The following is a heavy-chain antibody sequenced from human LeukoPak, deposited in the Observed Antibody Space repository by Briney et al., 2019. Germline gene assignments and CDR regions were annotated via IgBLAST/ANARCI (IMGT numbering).Heavy chain of an antibody. V-gene: IGHV1-18*01. CDR3: ARDRSGPFDS. CDR2: ISVYNGNT. J-gene: IGHJ4*02. D-gene: IGHD3-10*01. Sequence: ASVKVSCKASGYPFYTYGISWVRQAPGQGLEWMGWISVYNGNTNYAQKLQGRLTLTTDTSTSSAYMELRSLRSDNTAMYYCARDRSGPFDSWGQGTLVTVSS. CDR1: GYPFYTYG.